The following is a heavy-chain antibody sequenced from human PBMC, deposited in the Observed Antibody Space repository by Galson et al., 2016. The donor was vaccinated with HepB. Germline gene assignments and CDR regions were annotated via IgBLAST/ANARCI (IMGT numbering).Heavy chain of an antibody. V-gene: IGHV3-21*01. CDR1: GFTFSYYT. CDR2: ISSSGTYT. Sequence: SLRLSCAASGFTFSYYTMKWVRQAPGKGLEWVSSISSSGTYTYYADSVKGRFTISRDNAKNSLYLQMNSLRAEDTALYYCARGGGQWLLQEVYWGQGTLVTVST. J-gene: IGHJ4*02. CDR3: ARGGGQWLLQEVY. D-gene: IGHD3-22*01.